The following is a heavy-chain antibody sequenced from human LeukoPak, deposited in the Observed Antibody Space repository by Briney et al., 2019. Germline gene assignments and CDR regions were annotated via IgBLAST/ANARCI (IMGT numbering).Heavy chain of an antibody. V-gene: IGHV1-2*02. J-gene: IGHJ4*02. Sequence: ASVTVSCKASGYTFTGYYMHWVRQAPGQGREWIGLVNPKSATTSYAQKFPGRDTMTRDTSISTAYMELSRLRSDDTAIYYCARAFRLVDTGGPAVILYYWGQGTLVTVSS. CDR1: GYTFTGYY. CDR2: VNPKSATT. CDR3: ARAFRLVDTGGPAVILYY. D-gene: IGHD1-14*01.